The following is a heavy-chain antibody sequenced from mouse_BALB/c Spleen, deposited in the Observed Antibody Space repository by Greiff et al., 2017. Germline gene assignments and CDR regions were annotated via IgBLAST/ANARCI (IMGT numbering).Heavy chain of an antibody. V-gene: IGHV1S56*01. Sequence: VMLVESGPELVKPGASVKMSCKASGYTFTSYYIHWVKQRPGQGLEWIGWIYPGDGSTKYNEKFKGKTTLTADKSSSTAYMLLSSLTSEDSAIYFCARDGYDVPFAYWGQGTLVTVSA. D-gene: IGHD2-2*01. CDR1: GYTFTSYY. J-gene: IGHJ3*01. CDR2: IYPGDGST. CDR3: ARDGYDVPFAY.